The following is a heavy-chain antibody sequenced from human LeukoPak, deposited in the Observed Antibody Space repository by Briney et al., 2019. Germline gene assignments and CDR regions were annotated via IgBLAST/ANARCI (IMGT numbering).Heavy chain of an antibody. J-gene: IGHJ6*03. V-gene: IGHV3-21*01. Sequence: GGSLRLSCAASGFTFNNYNMNWVRQAPGKALEWVSSITSSGTYIFYADSVKGRFTISRDNAKNSLYLQMNSLGPDDTAVYYCARDPYSGNYGNYYYYYMDVWGKGTTVTIS. CDR3: ARDPYSGNYGNYYYYYMDV. D-gene: IGHD1-26*01. CDR2: ITSSGTYI. CDR1: GFTFNNYN.